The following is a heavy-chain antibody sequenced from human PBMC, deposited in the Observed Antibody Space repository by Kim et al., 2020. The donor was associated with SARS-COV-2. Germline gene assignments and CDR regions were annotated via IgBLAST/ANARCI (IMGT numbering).Heavy chain of an antibody. CDR3: AKDQRLLWFGELSYYYYCMDV. CDR2: ISGSSGST. Sequence: GGSLRLSCAASGFTFSSYAMNWVRQAPGKGLEWVSAISGSSGSTYYADSVKGRFTISRDNSKNTLYLQMNSLRAEDTAVYYCAKDQRLLWFGELSYYYYCMDVWGQGTTVTVSS. V-gene: IGHV3-23*01. J-gene: IGHJ6*02. D-gene: IGHD3-10*01. CDR1: GFTFSSYA.